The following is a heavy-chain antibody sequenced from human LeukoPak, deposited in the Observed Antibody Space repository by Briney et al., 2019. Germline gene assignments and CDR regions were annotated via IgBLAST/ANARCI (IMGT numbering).Heavy chain of an antibody. J-gene: IGHJ4*02. CDR2: TRNKTKSYST. V-gene: IGHV3-72*01. Sequence: GESLRLSCAVSGFTFSDHYMDWVRQAPGKGLEWVGRTRNKTKSYSTEYAASAKARFTISRDDSTNSLYLQMNSLKTEDTAVYYCGRGLADWGQGTLVTVSS. CDR1: GFTFSDHY. CDR3: GRGLAD.